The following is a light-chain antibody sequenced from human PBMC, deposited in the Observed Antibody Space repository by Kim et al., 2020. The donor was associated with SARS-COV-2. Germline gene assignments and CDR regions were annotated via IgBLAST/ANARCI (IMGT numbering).Light chain of an antibody. CDR3: QQYNTYLST. V-gene: IGKV1-5*03. J-gene: IGKJ2*01. CDR1: QSISSW. Sequence: DIQMTQSPSTLSASVGDRVTITCRPSQSISSWLAWYQQKPGKAPKLLIYKASSLESGVPSRFSGSGSGTEFTLTISSLQPDDFATYYCQQYNTYLSTFGQGTKLEI. CDR2: KAS.